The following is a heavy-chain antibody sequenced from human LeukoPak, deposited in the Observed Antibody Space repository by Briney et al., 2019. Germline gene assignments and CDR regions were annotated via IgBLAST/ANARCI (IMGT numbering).Heavy chain of an antibody. CDR2: INHSGST. CDR3: ARLWFGGVNYYYYGMDV. J-gene: IGHJ6*02. V-gene: IGHV4-34*01. Sequence: PSETEPLICAVYGGSFSGYYWSWIRQPPGKGLEWIGEINHSGSTNYNPSLKRRVTISVDTSKNQFSLKLSSVTAADTAVYYCARLWFGGVNYYYYGMDVWGQETTDPVSS. CDR1: GGSFSGYY. D-gene: IGHD3-10*01.